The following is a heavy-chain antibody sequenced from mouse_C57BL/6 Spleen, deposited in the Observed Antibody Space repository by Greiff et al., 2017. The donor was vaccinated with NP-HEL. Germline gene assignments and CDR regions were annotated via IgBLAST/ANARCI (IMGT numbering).Heavy chain of an antibody. CDR3: AKPHDGYYGFAY. CDR2: IDPSDSYT. V-gene: IGHV1-69*01. Sequence: VQLQQPGAELVMPGASVKLSCKASGYTFTSYWMHWVKQRPGQGLEWIGEIDPSDSYTNNNQKFKGKSTLTVDKSSSTAYMQLSSLTSEDSAVYYCAKPHDGYYGFAYWGQGTLVTVSA. J-gene: IGHJ3*01. D-gene: IGHD2-3*01. CDR1: GYTFTSYW.